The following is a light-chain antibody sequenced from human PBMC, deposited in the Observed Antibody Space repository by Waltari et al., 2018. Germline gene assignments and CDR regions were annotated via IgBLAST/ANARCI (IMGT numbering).Light chain of an antibody. CDR2: ETS. J-gene: IGLJ1*01. CDR3: TSYTSDNLYV. CDR1: SSAIGGCNY. Sequence: QSALTQPASVSGSPGQSITISCAGTSSAIGGCNYVSWYQQHPDEAPKLIIYETSKRPSGVSNRFSASKSGDTASLTISGLQAEDESDYYCTSYTSDNLYVFGSGTKVTVL. V-gene: IGLV2-14*01.